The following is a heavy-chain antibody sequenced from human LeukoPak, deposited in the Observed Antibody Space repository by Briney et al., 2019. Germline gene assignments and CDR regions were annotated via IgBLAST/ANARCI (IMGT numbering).Heavy chain of an antibody. CDR1: GVTFSGYG. D-gene: IGHD6-19*01. Sequence: GGSLRLSCAASGVTFSGYGMQWVGQGPGKGGEWVAVISYDGSNKYYADSVKGRFTISRDNSKDTLFLQMNSLRAEDTAVYYCAKLTGVAAPGFWGQGTLVTVSS. CDR3: AKLTGVAAPGF. CDR2: ISYDGSNK. V-gene: IGHV3-30*18. J-gene: IGHJ4*02.